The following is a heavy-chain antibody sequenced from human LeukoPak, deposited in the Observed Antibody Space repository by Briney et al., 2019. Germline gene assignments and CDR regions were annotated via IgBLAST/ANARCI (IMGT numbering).Heavy chain of an antibody. V-gene: IGHV3-9*01. CDR1: GFTFADYA. CDR3: ARVQLVDYYYYSYMDV. D-gene: IGHD6-6*01. CDR2: ISWNSGNI. Sequence: PGGSLRLSCAASGFTFADYAMHWVRQTPGKGLEWVSGISWNSGNIDYADSVKGRFTISRDNAKNSLYLQMNSLRAEDTALYYCARVQLVDYYYYSYMDVWGKGTTVTVSS. J-gene: IGHJ6*03.